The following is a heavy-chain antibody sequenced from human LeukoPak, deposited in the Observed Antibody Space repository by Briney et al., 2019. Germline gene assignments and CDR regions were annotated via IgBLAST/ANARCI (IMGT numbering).Heavy chain of an antibody. CDR2: INWNGGST. J-gene: IGHJ4*02. V-gene: IGHV3-20*04. CDR3: ARTMSSSWLFNY. CDR1: GFTFDDYG. Sequence: PGGSLRLSCVASGFTFDDYGMSWVRQAPGKGLEWVSGINWNGGSTGYTDSVKGRFTISRDNAKNSLYLQMNSLRVEDMALYYCARTMSSSWLFNYWGQGTLVTVSS. D-gene: IGHD6-13*01.